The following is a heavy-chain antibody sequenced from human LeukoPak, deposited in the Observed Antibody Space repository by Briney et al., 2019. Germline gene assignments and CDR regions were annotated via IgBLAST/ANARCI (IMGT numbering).Heavy chain of an antibody. CDR2: IWYDGSNK. CDR3: ARDTGSSWSRWDY. CDR1: GFTFSSYG. D-gene: IGHD6-13*01. Sequence: GGSLRLSCAASGFTFSSYGMHWVRQAPGKGLEWVAVIWYDGSNKYYADSVKGRFTISRDNSKNTLYLQMNSLRAEDTAVYYCARDTGSSWSRWDYWGQGTLVTVSS. J-gene: IGHJ4*02. V-gene: IGHV3-33*01.